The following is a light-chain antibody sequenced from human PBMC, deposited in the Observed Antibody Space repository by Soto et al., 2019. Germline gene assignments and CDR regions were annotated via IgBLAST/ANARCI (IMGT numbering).Light chain of an antibody. CDR1: QDIRNY. V-gene: IGKV1-33*01. Sequence: DIQLTQSPSSLSASVGDSVTISCQANQDIRNYLNWYQQKPGKAPKRLIYDASNLEKEVPSRLRVSRSGTDLTFNISSLQPEHLAIYDWLQYDTFLPLGGWTKVGI. CDR2: DAS. CDR3: LQYDTFLP. J-gene: IGKJ4*01.